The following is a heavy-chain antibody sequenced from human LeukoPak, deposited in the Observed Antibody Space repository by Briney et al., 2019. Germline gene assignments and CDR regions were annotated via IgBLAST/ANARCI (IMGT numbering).Heavy chain of an antibody. CDR2: IKQDGSEK. D-gene: IGHD3-10*01. CDR1: GFTFSSYW. Sequence: GGSLRLSCAASGFTFSSYWMSWVRQAPGKGLEWVAYIKQDGSEKYYVDSVKGRFTISRDNAKNSLYLQMNSLRAEDTAVYYCARAQFGWVNLSYYYMDVWGKGTTVTVSS. V-gene: IGHV3-7*01. CDR3: ARAQFGWVNLSYYYMDV. J-gene: IGHJ6*03.